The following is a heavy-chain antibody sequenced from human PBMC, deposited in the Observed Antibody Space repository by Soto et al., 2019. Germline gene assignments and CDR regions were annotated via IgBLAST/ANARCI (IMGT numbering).Heavy chain of an antibody. CDR2: IYSGGST. Sequence: EVQLVESGGGLVQPGGSLRLSCAVSGFTVSSHYMSWVRQAPGKGLEWVSVIYSGGSTYYADSVKGRFTISRDNSKNTLYLQISSLRAEDAAVYYCAQHAWFDPWGQGTLVTVSS. CDR3: AQHAWFDP. J-gene: IGHJ5*02. CDR1: GFTVSSHY. V-gene: IGHV3-66*04.